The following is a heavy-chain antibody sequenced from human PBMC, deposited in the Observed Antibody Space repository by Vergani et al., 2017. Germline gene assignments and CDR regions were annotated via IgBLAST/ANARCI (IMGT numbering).Heavy chain of an antibody. CDR1: GGSFSGYY. Sequence: QVQLQQWGAGLLKPSETLSLTCAVYGGSFSGYYWSWIRQPPGKGLEWIGEINHSGSTNYNPSLKSRVTISVDTSKNQFSLKRSSVTTADTAVYYCARRFIVVVPAAKRYAAFDIWGQGTMVTVSS. D-gene: IGHD2-2*01. CDR3: ARRFIVVVPAAKRYAAFDI. CDR2: INHSGST. V-gene: IGHV4-34*01. J-gene: IGHJ3*02.